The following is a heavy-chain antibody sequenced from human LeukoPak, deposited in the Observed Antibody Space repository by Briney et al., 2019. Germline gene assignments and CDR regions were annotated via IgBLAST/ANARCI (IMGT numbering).Heavy chain of an antibody. CDR3: ARDTAGTIAAAGRSDY. CDR2: IKQDGSER. Sequence: GGSLRLSCAASGFTFSSYWMSWVRQAPGKGLEWVANIKQDGSERNYVDSVKGRFTISRDNAKNSLNLQMNSLRADDTAVYYCARDTAGTIAAAGRSDYWGQGTLVTVSS. V-gene: IGHV3-7*01. D-gene: IGHD6-13*01. CDR1: GFTFSSYW. J-gene: IGHJ4*02.